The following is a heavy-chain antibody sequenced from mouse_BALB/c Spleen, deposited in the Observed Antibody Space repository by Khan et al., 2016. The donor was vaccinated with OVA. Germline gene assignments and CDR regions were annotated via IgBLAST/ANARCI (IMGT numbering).Heavy chain of an antibody. CDR1: GYTFTTAG. D-gene: IGHD2-14*01. V-gene: IGHV9-4*02. J-gene: IGHJ4*01. CDR3: ARGGVAYYRNDGGAMEY. Sequence: LVESGPELKKPGETVRISCKASGYTFTTAGIQWVQQMPGKGLKWIGWINTHSGVPKYAEDFKGRFAFSLEISVSTAYLQITNLKNEDTATYVVARGGVAYYRNDGGAMEYWGQGTSVTVSS. CDR2: INTHSGVP.